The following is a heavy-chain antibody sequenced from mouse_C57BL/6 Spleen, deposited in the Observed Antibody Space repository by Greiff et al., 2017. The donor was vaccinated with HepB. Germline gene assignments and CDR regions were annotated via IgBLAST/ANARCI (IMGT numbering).Heavy chain of an antibody. CDR3: ARHYDYDDYAMDY. D-gene: IGHD2-4*01. V-gene: IGHV8-8*01. J-gene: IGHJ4*01. Sequence: QVTLKESGPGILQPSQTLSLTCSFSGFSLSTFGMGVGWIRQPSGKGLEWLAHIWWDDDKYYNPALKSRLTISKETAKNQVFLKIANVDTADTATYYCARHYDYDDYAMDYWGQGTSVTVSS. CDR2: IWWDDDK. CDR1: GFSLSTFGMG.